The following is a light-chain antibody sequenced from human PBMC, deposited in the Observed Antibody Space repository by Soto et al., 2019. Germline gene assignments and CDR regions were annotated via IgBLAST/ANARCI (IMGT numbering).Light chain of an antibody. CDR3: QQYGSSPQT. Sequence: EIVLTQSPGTLSLSPGERATLSCRASQSVSSSYLDWYQQKPGQAPRLLLYGASSRATGIPDRFSGSGSGTDFTLTISRLEPEDVAVYYCQQYGSSPQTFGGGTKVEIK. J-gene: IGKJ4*01. CDR1: QSVSSSY. CDR2: GAS. V-gene: IGKV3-20*01.